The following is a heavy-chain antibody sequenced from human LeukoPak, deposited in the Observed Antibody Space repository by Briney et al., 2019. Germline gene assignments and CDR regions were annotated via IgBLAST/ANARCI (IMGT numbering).Heavy chain of an antibody. D-gene: IGHD2-2*01. CDR3: AREPGYCSTICYDSPGY. J-gene: IGHJ4*02. CDR1: GFTFSNYW. Sequence: PGGSLRLSCAASGFTFSNYWMHWVRQATGKGLVWVSLINGGGSSTTYADSVKGRFTISRDNAKNILYLRMNSLRAEDTAVYYCAREPGYCSTICYDSPGYWGQGTLVTVSS. V-gene: IGHV3-74*01. CDR2: INGGGSST.